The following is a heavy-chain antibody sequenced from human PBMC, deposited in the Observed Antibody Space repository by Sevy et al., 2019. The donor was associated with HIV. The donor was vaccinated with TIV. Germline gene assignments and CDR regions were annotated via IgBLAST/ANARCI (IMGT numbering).Heavy chain of an antibody. CDR2: IYYSGST. CDR3: ARAHEGYCSSTSCTADWFDP. Sequence: SETLSLTCTVSGGSISSYYWSWIRQPPGKGLEWIGYIYYSGSTNYNPSLKSRVTISLDTSKNQFSLKLSIVTAADTAVYYCARAHEGYCSSTSCTADWFDPWGQGTLVTVSS. D-gene: IGHD2-2*01. J-gene: IGHJ5*02. CDR1: GGSISSYY. V-gene: IGHV4-59*01.